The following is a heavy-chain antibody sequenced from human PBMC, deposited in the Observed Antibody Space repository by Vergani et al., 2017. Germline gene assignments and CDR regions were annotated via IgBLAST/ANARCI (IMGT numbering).Heavy chain of an antibody. CDR1: GGSIRSGSYY. D-gene: IGHD4-17*01. Sequence: QVQLQESGPGLVKPSQTLSLTCTVSGGSIRSGSYYWSWIRQPAGKGLEWIGRIYTSGSTNYSPSLMSRVTISVDTSKNQFSLKLSSVTAADTSVYYCSREINGDYEWTWWFDPWGQGSLVTVSS. J-gene: IGHJ5*02. CDR3: SREINGDYEWTWWFDP. CDR2: IYTSGST. V-gene: IGHV4-61*02.